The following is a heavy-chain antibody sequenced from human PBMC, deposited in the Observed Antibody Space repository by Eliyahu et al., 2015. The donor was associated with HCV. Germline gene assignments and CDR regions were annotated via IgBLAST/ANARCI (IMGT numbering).Heavy chain of an antibody. CDR1: GYTFTSXG. Sequence: QVQLVQSGAEVKKPGASVKVSCKASGYTFTSXGXSXVRXAPGTXACEWMGXISAYNGXTNYAQKLQGRVTMTTDTSTSTAYMELRSLRSDDTAVYYCARDAAGSSPENYDYIWGSYRPGYYYGMDVWGQGTTVTVSS. CDR3: ARDAAGSSPENYDYIWGSYRPGYYYGMDV. V-gene: IGHV1-18*01. D-gene: IGHD3-16*02. J-gene: IGHJ6*02. CDR2: ISAYNGXT.